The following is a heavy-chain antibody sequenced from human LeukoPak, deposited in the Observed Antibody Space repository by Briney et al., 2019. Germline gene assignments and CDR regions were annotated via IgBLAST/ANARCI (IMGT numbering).Heavy chain of an antibody. Sequence: GGSLRLSCAASGFTFSSYAMHWVRQAPGKGLEWVAVISYDGSNKYYADSVKGRFTISRDNSKNTLYLQMNSLRAEDTAVYYCGGSYYDFWSGYSHQIDYWGQGTLVTVSS. CDR3: GGSYYDFWSGYSHQIDY. CDR2: ISYDGSNK. J-gene: IGHJ4*02. CDR1: GFTFSSYA. V-gene: IGHV3-30*04. D-gene: IGHD3-3*01.